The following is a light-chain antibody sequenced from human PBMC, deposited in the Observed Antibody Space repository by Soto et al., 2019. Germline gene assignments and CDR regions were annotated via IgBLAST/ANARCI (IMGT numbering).Light chain of an antibody. J-gene: IGKJ1*01. CDR1: QTISSW. CDR2: KAS. CDR3: QHYNSYSDA. Sequence: DIQMTQSPSTLSGSVGDRVTITCRASQTISSWLAWYQQKPGKAPKLLIYKASTLKRGVPLRFSGSGSGTESTLTTSSLQPDAFATYYCQHYNSYSDAFGQRTKVALK. V-gene: IGKV1-5*03.